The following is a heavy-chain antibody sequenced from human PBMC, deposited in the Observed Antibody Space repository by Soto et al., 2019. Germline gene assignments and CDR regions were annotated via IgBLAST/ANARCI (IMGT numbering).Heavy chain of an antibody. V-gene: IGHV4-38-2*01. Sequence: YGDSIRQPRAKGLEWIGTIYHNGRTYYNLSLQSRVTVSLDMSKNQYSLRLTSVIAADTAIYYCARQGGVSATYVAYFDSWGPGNLVTVSS. CDR3: ARQGGVSATYVAYFDS. D-gene: IGHD3-10*02. J-gene: IGHJ4*02. CDR2: IYHNGRT. CDR1: Y.